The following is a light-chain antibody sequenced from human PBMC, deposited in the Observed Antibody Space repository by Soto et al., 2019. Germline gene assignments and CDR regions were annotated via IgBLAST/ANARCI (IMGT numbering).Light chain of an antibody. CDR2: LENSGTY. CDR1: SGHSTYT. Sequence: QLVLTQSSSASAALGSSVTLTCTLSSGHSTYTIAWHQQQPGKAPRYLMKLENSGTYGKGSGLPDRFSGSSSGADRYLTISNLQSEYEADYYCETWDNNLRVFGGGTKLTVL. J-gene: IGLJ2*01. V-gene: IGLV4-60*03. CDR3: ETWDNNLRV.